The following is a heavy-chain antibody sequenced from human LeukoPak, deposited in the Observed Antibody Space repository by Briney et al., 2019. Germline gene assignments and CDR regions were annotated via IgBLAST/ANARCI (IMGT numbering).Heavy chain of an antibody. V-gene: IGHV1-46*01. CDR3: ARARGSYWGSERYYYMDV. Sequence: ASVKVSCKASGYTFTSYYMHWVRQAPGQGLEWMGIINPSGGSTSYAQKFQGRVTMTRDMSTSTVYMELSSLRSEDMAVYYCARARGSYWGSERYYYMDVWGKGTTVTVSS. CDR1: GYTFTSYY. CDR2: INPSGGST. J-gene: IGHJ6*03. D-gene: IGHD1-26*01.